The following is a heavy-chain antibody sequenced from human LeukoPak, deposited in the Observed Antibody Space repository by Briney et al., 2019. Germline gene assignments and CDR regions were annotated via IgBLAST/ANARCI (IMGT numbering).Heavy chain of an antibody. D-gene: IGHD6-19*01. CDR3: AKDTIYSSGWYPLHRTHYYGMDV. Sequence: GRSLRLSCAASGFTFSSYGMHWVRQAPGKGLEWVAVISYDGSNKYYADSVKGRFTISRDNSKNTLYLQMNSLRAEDTAVCYCAKDTIYSSGWYPLHRTHYYGMDVWGKGTTVTVSS. CDR2: ISYDGSNK. J-gene: IGHJ6*04. V-gene: IGHV3-30*18. CDR1: GFTFSSYG.